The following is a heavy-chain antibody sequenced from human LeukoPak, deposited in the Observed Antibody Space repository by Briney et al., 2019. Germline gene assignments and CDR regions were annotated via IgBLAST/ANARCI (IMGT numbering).Heavy chain of an antibody. Sequence: SETLSLTCTVSGDSISSYYWSWIRQPPGKGLEWIGYIYYSGSTNYNPSLKSRVTISIDTSKNQFSLRLSSVTAADTAAYYCATSRWQQPFDYWGQGTLVTVSS. CDR2: IYYSGST. CDR3: ATSRWQQPFDY. V-gene: IGHV4-59*08. D-gene: IGHD5-24*01. J-gene: IGHJ4*02. CDR1: GDSISSYY.